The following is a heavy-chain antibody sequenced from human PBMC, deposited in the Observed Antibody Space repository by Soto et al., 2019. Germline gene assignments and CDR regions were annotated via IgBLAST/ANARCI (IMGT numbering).Heavy chain of an antibody. D-gene: IGHD4-17*01. J-gene: IGHJ5*02. V-gene: IGHV4-59*12. CDR3: ARETYGDYVGYFDP. Sequence: SETLSLTCTVSGGSISSYDWSWIRQAPGKKLEWIGYMYSSGATNYNPSLKSRVIISVDRSKNQFSLKVSSVTAADTAVYYCARETYGDYVGYFDPWGQGTLVTVSS. CDR1: GGSISSYD. CDR2: MYSSGAT.